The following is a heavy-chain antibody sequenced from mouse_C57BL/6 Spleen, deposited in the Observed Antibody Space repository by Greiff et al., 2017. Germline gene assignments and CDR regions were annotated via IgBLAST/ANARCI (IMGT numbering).Heavy chain of an antibody. Sequence: QVQVKESGPELVKPGASVKISCKASGYAFSSSWMHWVKQRPGKGLEWIGRIYPGDGDTNYNGKFKGKATLTADKASSTAYMQLSSLTSEDSAVYFCAETAPYAMDYWGQGTSVTVSS. CDR1: GYAFSSSW. CDR2: IYPGDGDT. J-gene: IGHJ4*01. D-gene: IGHD3-2*01. CDR3: AETAPYAMDY. V-gene: IGHV1-82*01.